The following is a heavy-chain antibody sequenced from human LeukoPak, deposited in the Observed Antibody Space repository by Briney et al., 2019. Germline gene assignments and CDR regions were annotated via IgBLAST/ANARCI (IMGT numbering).Heavy chain of an antibody. V-gene: IGHV4-39*07. D-gene: IGHD6-19*01. CDR1: GVSISSSSYY. Sequence: SETLSLTCTVSGVSISSSSYYWGWIRQPPGKGLEWIGSIYYSGSTYYNPSLKSRVTISVDTSKNQFSLKLSSVTAADTAVYYCARDLRGSSGWYGDYFDYWGQGTLVTVSS. J-gene: IGHJ4*02. CDR3: ARDLRGSSGWYGDYFDY. CDR2: IYYSGST.